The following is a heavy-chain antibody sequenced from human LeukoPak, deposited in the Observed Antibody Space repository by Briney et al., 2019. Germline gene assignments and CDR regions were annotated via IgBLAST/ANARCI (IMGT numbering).Heavy chain of an antibody. D-gene: IGHD3-22*01. Sequence: SETLSLTCTVSGGSISSYYWGWIRPPPGKGLEWIGSMYYSGSTSYNPSLKSRVTISVDTSKNQFSLRLSSVTAADTAVYYCARDKGRHDSPVWGQGTMVTVSS. CDR3: ARDKGRHDSPV. V-gene: IGHV4-39*07. CDR2: MYYSGST. J-gene: IGHJ3*01. CDR1: GGSISSYY.